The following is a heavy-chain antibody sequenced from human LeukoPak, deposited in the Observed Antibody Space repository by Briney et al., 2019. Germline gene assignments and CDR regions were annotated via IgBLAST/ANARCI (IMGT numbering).Heavy chain of an antibody. D-gene: IGHD2-2*01. Sequence: GSLRLSCAASGFTFSSYSMNWVRQAPGKGLEWVSSISSGSSYIYYADSVKGRFTISRDNAKNSLYLQMNSLRAEDTAVYYCARGPSIVVVPAAPDYWGQGTLVTVSS. CDR2: ISSGSSYI. CDR1: GFTFSSYS. J-gene: IGHJ4*02. CDR3: ARGPSIVVVPAAPDY. V-gene: IGHV3-21*01.